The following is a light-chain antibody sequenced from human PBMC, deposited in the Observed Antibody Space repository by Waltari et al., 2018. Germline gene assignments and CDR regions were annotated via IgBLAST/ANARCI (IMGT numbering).Light chain of an antibody. CDR2: EGT. CDR3: CSYGGSTNYV. V-gene: IGLV2-23*01. J-gene: IGLJ1*01. CDR1: SRDVGGYNL. Sequence: QSALTQPASVSGSPGQSITISCTGTSRDVGGYNLVSWYQQHPGKDPKLLLYEGTQRPSGVSNRFSCSKSGNTASLTISGLQAEDGADYYCCSYGGSTNYVFGTGTTVTVL.